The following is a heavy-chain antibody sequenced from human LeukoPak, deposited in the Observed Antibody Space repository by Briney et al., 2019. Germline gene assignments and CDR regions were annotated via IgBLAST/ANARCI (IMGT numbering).Heavy chain of an antibody. V-gene: IGHV3-21*01. CDR2: ISTSSTYT. D-gene: IGHD6-19*01. Sequence: PRGSLRLSCAASGFTFSSYSMSWVRQAPGKGLEWVSSISTSSTYTSYADSVKGRFTISRDNAKNSLYLQMNSLRAEDTAVYYCARGKYSSGWFDYWGQGTLVTVSS. CDR3: ARGKYSSGWFDY. CDR1: GFTFSSYS. J-gene: IGHJ4*02.